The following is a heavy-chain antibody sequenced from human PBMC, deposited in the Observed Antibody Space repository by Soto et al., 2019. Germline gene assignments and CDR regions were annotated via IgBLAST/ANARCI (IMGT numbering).Heavy chain of an antibody. D-gene: IGHD4-17*01. V-gene: IGHV4-31*03. CDR3: ARGNYGDYRHGIDY. CDR2: IFYRGST. J-gene: IGHJ4*02. CDR1: GGPISSGGFY. Sequence: SETLSLTCTVSGGPISSGGFYWSWVRQHPGKGLEFIGYIFYRGSTYYNPSLQSRVTMSVDTSKSQFSLRLTSVTAADTAVYYCARGNYGDYRHGIDYRGQGTLVTVSS.